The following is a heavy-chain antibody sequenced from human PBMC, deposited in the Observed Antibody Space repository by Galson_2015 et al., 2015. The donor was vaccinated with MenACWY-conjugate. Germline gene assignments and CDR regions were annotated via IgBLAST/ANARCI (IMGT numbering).Heavy chain of an antibody. CDR3: AKDRAVPVWSVP. CDR1: GFTFSDYA. CDR2: ISGSGGST. Sequence: SLRLSCAASGFTFSDYAMSWVRQAPGKGLEWVSAISGSGGSTYYADSVKGRFTISRDNSKNTLYLQVNSLRAEDTAVYYCAKDRAVPVWSVPWGQAALVTVSS. J-gene: IGHJ5*02. V-gene: IGHV3-23*01. D-gene: IGHD3-10*01.